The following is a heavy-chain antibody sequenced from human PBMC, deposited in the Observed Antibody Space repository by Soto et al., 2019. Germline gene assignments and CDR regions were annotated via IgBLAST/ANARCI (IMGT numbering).Heavy chain of an antibody. CDR2: INHSGST. Sequence: PSETLSLTCAIYGGSFSGYYWSWLRQPPGKGLEWIGEINHSGSTNYNPSLKSRVTISADTSKNQFSLKLSSVTAADTAVYYCARRIVATETFVYWGQGTLVTVSS. CDR3: ARRIVATETFVY. V-gene: IGHV4-34*01. D-gene: IGHD5-12*01. CDR1: GGSFSGYY. J-gene: IGHJ4*02.